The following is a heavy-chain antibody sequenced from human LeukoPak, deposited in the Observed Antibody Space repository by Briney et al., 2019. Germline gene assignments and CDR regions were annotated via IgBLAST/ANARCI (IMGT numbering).Heavy chain of an antibody. D-gene: IGHD3-16*01. CDR2: INHNGNVN. J-gene: IGHJ6*02. CDR3: ARGGGLDV. Sequence: GGSLRLSCAASGFTFSSYWMNWAREAPGKGLEWVASINHNGNVNYYVDSVKGRFTISRDNAKNSLYLQMSNLRAEDTAVYFCARGGGLDVWGQGATVTVSS. CDR1: GFTFSSYW. V-gene: IGHV3-7*03.